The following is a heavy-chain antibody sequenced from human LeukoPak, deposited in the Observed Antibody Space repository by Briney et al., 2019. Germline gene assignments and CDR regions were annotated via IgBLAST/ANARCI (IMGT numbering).Heavy chain of an antibody. Sequence: KPSETLSLTCAVYGGSFSGYYWSWIRQPPGKGLEWIGEINHSGSTNYNPSLKSRVTISVDTSKNQFSLKLSSVTAADTAVYYCARRGGYCSSTSCYGFALAARAFDYWGQGTLVTVSS. CDR3: ARRGGYCSSTSCYGFALAARAFDY. CDR2: INHSGST. V-gene: IGHV4-34*01. D-gene: IGHD2-2*01. CDR1: GGSFSGYY. J-gene: IGHJ4*02.